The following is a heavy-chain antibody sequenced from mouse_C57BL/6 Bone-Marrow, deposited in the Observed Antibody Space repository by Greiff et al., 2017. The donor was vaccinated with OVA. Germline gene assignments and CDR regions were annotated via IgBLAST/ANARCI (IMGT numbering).Heavy chain of an antibody. CDR3: ARDYYGSSPFDY. CDR1: DSEVFPIAY. J-gene: IGHJ2*01. D-gene: IGHD1-1*01. Sequence: VQLQQSGSELRSPGSSVKLSCKDFDSEVFPIAYMSWVRQKPGHGFEWIGGILPSIGRTIYGEKFEDKATLDADTLSNTAYLELNSLTSEDSAIDYCARDYYGSSPFDYWGQGTTLTVSS. CDR2: ILPSIGRT. V-gene: IGHV15-2*01.